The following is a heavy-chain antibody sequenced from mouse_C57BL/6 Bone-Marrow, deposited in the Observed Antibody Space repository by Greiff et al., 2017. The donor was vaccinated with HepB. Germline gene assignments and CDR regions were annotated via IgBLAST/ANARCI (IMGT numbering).Heavy chain of an antibody. V-gene: IGHV5-6*01. CDR1: GFTFSTSG. CDR2: INTGGTYT. D-gene: IGHD2-14*01. J-gene: IGHJ2*01. CDR3: ARDRFDYYFDY. Sequence: EVHLVESGGDLVKSGGSLKLSCAASGFTFSTSGMSWVRQTPDKRLEWVATINTGGTYTYYPDSVKGRFTISRDTAKNTLFLQKSSLKSEDTAIYYCARDRFDYYFDYWGQGTTLTVSS.